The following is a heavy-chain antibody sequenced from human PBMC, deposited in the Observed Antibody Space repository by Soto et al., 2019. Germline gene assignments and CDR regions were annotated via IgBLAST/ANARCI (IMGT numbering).Heavy chain of an antibody. D-gene: IGHD2-2*01. CDR3: ARVRIVVVPAAPYYYGMDV. CDR2: INHSGST. CDR1: GGSFSCYY. Sequence: SETLSLTCAVYGGSFSCYYWSWIRQPPGKGLEWIGEINHSGSTNYNPSLKSRVTISVDTSKNQFSLKLSSVAAADTAVYYCARVRIVVVPAAPYYYGMDVWGQGTTVTVSS. J-gene: IGHJ6*02. V-gene: IGHV4-34*01.